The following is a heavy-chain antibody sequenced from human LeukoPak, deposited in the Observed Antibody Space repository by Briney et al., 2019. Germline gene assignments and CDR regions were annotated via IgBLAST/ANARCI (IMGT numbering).Heavy chain of an antibody. CDR1: GGSISSYY. V-gene: IGHV4-59*01. CDR2: IYYSGST. D-gene: IGHD5-18*01. J-gene: IGHJ6*04. Sequence: SETLSLTCTVSGGSISSYYWSWIRQPPGKGLEWIGYIYYSGSTNYNPSLKSRVTISVDTSKNQFSLKLSSVTAADTAVYYCASARGYSYGYGYYYGMDVWGKGTTVTVSS. CDR3: ASARGYSYGYGYYYGMDV.